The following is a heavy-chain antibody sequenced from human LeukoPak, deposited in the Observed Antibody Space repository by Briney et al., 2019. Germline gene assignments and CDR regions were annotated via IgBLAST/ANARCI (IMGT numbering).Heavy chain of an antibody. CDR1: GGTFSSYA. CDR3: AAGSGGSYDGPHDAFDI. J-gene: IGHJ3*02. CDR2: IVVGSGNT. V-gene: IGHV1-58*02. D-gene: IGHD1-26*01. Sequence: ASVKVSCKASGGTFSSYAISWVRQARGQRLEWIGWIVVGSGNTNYAQKFQERVTITRDMSTSTAYMELSSLRSEDTAVYYCAAGSGGSYDGPHDAFDIWGQGTMVTVSS.